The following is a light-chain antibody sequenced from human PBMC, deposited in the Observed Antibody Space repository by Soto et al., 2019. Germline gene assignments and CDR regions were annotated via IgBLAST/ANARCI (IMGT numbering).Light chain of an antibody. Sequence: DVGGHNYVPWYQQSPGKAPKLMVCDVSNRPSGVSNRFSGSKPGNTASLTISGLQAEDEADYYCSSFTGTSYVFGTGT. V-gene: IGLV2-14*04. J-gene: IGKJ3*01. CDR3: NRFSGSKPGNTASLTISGLQAEDEADYYCSSFTGTSYV.